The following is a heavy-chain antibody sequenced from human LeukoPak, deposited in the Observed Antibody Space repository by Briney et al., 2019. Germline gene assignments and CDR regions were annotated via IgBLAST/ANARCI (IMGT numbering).Heavy chain of an antibody. D-gene: IGHD6-19*01. CDR3: VRQTSGWYSAFDY. CDR2: IWYDGTNK. Sequence: PGGSLRLSCAASGFTFSSYGMHWVRQAPGKGLEWVAVIWYDGTNKDYADSVKGRFTISRDNSKNTLYLQMNSLRAEDTAVYYCVRQTSGWYSAFDYWGQGTLVTVSS. J-gene: IGHJ4*02. CDR1: GFTFSSYG. V-gene: IGHV3-33*01.